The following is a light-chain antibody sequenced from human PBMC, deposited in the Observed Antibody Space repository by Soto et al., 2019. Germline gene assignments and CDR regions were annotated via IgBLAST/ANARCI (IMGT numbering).Light chain of an antibody. CDR2: RNN. Sequence: QSVLTQPPSASGTPGQGVTISCSGSTSNIGSNYVYWYQQLPGTTPKLLIYRNNQRPSGVPDRFSGSKSGTSAYLAISGLRSDDEADYFCATWDDSLHGFYVFGTGTKVTVL. V-gene: IGLV1-47*01. J-gene: IGLJ1*01. CDR1: TSNIGSNY. CDR3: ATWDDSLHGFYV.